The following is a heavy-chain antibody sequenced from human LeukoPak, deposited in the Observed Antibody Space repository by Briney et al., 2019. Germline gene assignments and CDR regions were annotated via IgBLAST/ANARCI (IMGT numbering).Heavy chain of an antibody. D-gene: IGHD5-24*01. J-gene: IGHJ4*02. CDR3: ARHRSGWLQSSFDY. V-gene: IGHV4-38-2*02. CDR1: GYSISSGYY. CDR2: IYHSGST. Sequence: PSGTLSLTCTVSGYSISSGYYWGWIRQPPGKGLEWIGSIYHSGSTYYNPSLKSRVTISVDTSKNQFSLKLSSVTAADTAVYYCARHRSGWLQSSFDYWGQGTLVTVSS.